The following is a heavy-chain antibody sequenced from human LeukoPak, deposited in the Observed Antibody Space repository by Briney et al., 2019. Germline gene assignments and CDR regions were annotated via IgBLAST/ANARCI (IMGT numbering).Heavy chain of an antibody. Sequence: ASVKVSCKASGYTFTAYHFHWVRLAPGQGLEWMGWINLNSGVTRYAQKFQDRVTMTRDTSITTAYMELSRLGSDDTAVYYCARDETAATGIAMDVWGQGITVTVSS. D-gene: IGHD6-13*01. J-gene: IGHJ6*02. V-gene: IGHV1-2*02. CDR1: GYTFTAYH. CDR3: ARDETAATGIAMDV. CDR2: INLNSGVT.